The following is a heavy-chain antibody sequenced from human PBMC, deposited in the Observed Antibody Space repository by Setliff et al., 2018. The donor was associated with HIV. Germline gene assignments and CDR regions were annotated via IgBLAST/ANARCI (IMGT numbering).Heavy chain of an antibody. CDR1: GFIFSSYG. J-gene: IGHJ5*02. CDR3: AKDSERSRWLDP. CDR2: IWYDGSNK. V-gene: IGHV3-33*06. Sequence: GGSLRLSCAASGFIFSSYGMHWVRQAPGKGLEWVAVIWYDGSNKYYGDSVKGRFTIFRDNSKNTLYLQMNSLRAEDTAVYYCAKDSERSRWLDPWGQGTLVTVSS.